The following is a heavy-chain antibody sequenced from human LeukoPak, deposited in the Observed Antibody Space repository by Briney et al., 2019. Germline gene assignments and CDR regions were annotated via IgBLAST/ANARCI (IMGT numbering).Heavy chain of an antibody. CDR2: IYYSGST. J-gene: IGHJ4*02. CDR3: ARRRSSGWSAGEGYYFDY. Sequence: PSETLSLTCTVSGGSISSSSYYWGWIRQPPGKGLEWIGSIYYSGSTYYNPSLKSRVTISVDMSKNQFSLKLSSVTAADTAVYYCARRRSSGWSAGEGYYFDYWGQGTLVTVSS. V-gene: IGHV4-39*01. CDR1: GGSISSSSYY. D-gene: IGHD6-19*01.